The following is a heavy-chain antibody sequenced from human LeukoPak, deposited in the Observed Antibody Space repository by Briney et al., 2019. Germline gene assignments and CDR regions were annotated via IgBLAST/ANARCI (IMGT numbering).Heavy chain of an antibody. D-gene: IGHD3-3*01. J-gene: IGHJ6*03. Sequence: GGSLRLSCAASGFTFSNAWMSWVRQAPGKGLEWVGRIKSKTDGGTTDYAAPVKGRFTISRDDSKNTLYLQMNSLKTEDTAVYYCTTLGSYDFWSGYYLTYYYYYYYMDAWGKGTTVTVSS. CDR1: GFTFSNAW. CDR2: IKSKTDGGTT. CDR3: TTLGSYDFWSGYYLTYYYYYYYMDA. V-gene: IGHV3-15*01.